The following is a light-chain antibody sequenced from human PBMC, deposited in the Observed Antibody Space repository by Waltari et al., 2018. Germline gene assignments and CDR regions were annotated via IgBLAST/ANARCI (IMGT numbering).Light chain of an antibody. CDR3: GTWDSSLSAVV. V-gene: IGLV1-51*02. Sequence: SVLTQPPSVSVAPGQKVTIPCSGSSPNIEINYVSWFQQLPGTPPKLLIYENNVRPSGIPDRSSGSRSGTSATLGITGLQTADEADYYCGTWDSSLSAVVFGGGTKLTV. J-gene: IGLJ2*01. CDR1: SPNIEINY. CDR2: ENN.